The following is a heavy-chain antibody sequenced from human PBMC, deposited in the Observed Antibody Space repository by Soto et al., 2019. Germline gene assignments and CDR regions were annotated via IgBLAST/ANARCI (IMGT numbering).Heavy chain of an antibody. V-gene: IGHV1-8*01. D-gene: IGHD3-3*01. CDR1: GYTFTSYD. CDR2: MNPNSGNT. J-gene: IGHJ4*02. Sequence: QVQLVQSGAEVKKPGASVKVSCKAYGYTFTSYDINWVRQATGQGLEWMGWMNPNSGNTGYAQRFQGRLTVTRNTAIGTAYMGLSRVRSEDTAVYYCAREMSGYYNYWGQGTLVTVSS. CDR3: AREMSGYYNY.